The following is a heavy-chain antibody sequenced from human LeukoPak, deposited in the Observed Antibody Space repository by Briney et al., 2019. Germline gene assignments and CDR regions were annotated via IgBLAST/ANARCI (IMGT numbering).Heavy chain of an antibody. CDR2: IYTGGTT. J-gene: IGHJ4*02. CDR3: ARDQATSGGGLDS. D-gene: IGHD3-16*01. V-gene: IGHV3-53*01. Sequence: HPGGSLRLSCAASGFTVSGTHMSWVRQAPGQGLEWVSAIYTGGTTYYSDSVEGRFTISRDKSKNTLYLQMDSLRVEDTAVYYCARDQATSGGGLDSWGQGTLVTVSS. CDR1: GFTVSGTH.